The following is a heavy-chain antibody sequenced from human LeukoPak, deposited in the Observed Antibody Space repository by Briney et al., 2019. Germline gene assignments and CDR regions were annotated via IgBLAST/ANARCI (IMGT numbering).Heavy chain of an antibody. V-gene: IGHV4-39*01. CDR1: GGSLSSSSYY. Sequence: SETLSLTCTVSGGSLSSSSYYWGWIRQPPGKGLEWIGSIYYSGSTYYNPSLKSRITISVDTSKNQFSLKLSSVTAADTAVYYCARHPDHYGDYGELYFDYWGQGTLVTVSS. D-gene: IGHD4-17*01. CDR3: ARHPDHYGDYGELYFDY. CDR2: IYYSGST. J-gene: IGHJ4*02.